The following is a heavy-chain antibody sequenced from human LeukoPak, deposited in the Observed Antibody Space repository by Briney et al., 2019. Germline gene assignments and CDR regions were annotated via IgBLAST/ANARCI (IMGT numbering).Heavy chain of an antibody. J-gene: IGHJ4*02. V-gene: IGHV1-18*01. CDR1: GYTFTSYD. CDR2: ISSYNGNT. D-gene: IGHD6-13*01. Sequence: ASVKVSCKASGYTFTSYDINWVRQATGQGLEWMGWISSYNGNTNYAQNLRARVTMTTDTSTSTAYMELRSLRSDDAAIYYCARDGHSSSWPYYFDYWGQGTLVTVSS. CDR3: ARDGHSSSWPYYFDY.